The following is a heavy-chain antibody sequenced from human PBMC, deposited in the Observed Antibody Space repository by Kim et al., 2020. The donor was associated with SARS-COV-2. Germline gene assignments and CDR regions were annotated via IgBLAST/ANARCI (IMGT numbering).Heavy chain of an antibody. V-gene: IGHV4-34*01. D-gene: IGHD3-22*01. J-gene: IGHJ4*02. Sequence: SETLSLTCAVYGGSFSGYYWSWIRQPPGKGLEWIGEINHSGSTNYNPSLKSRVTISVDTSKNQFSLKLSSVTAADTAVYYCARGGYCDCSGYYSRWGQGT. CDR2: INHSGST. CDR1: GGSFSGYY. CDR3: ARGGYCDCSGYYSR.